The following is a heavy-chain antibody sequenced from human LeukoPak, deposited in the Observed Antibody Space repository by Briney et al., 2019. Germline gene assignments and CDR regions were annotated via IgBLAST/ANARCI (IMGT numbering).Heavy chain of an antibody. Sequence: SETLSLTCTVSGGSISSSSYYWGWIRLPPGKGLEWIGSIYYSGSTYYNPSLRSRVTISVDTSKNQFSLKLSSVTAADTAVYYCARMKGIAARPFDYWGQGTLVTVSS. CDR1: GGSISSSSYY. V-gene: IGHV4-39*01. J-gene: IGHJ4*02. D-gene: IGHD6-6*01. CDR2: IYYSGST. CDR3: ARMKGIAARPFDY.